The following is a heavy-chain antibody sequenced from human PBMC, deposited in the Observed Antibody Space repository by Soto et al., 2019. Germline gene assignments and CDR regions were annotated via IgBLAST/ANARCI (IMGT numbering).Heavy chain of an antibody. CDR3: VRDLGRYFRSGYMDL. J-gene: IGHJ6*03. D-gene: IGHD3-10*02. V-gene: IGHV3-21*01. CDR1: GFAFNTYS. Sequence: EVHLVESGGGLVKPGGSLRLSCTASGFAFNTYSMNWVRQAPGKGLEWVSSINEDSTYIYYADSLRGRITISRDNAKHSLFLQMNSLRPDDTAVYYCVRDLGRYFRSGYMDLWGDGATVTVSS. CDR2: INEDSTYI.